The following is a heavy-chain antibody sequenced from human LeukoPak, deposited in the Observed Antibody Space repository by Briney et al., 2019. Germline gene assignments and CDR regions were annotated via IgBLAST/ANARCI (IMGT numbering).Heavy chain of an antibody. CDR3: ARLGSPPGSDYYHFDY. J-gene: IGHJ4*02. V-gene: IGHV3-30*14. Sequence: PGGSLRLSCAASGLTFSSYAMHWVRQAPGKGLEWVAVISYDGSIKYYADSVKGRFTISRDNSQSTLYLQMNSLRAEDTAVYYCARLGSPPGSDYYHFDYWGQGTLVTVSS. CDR1: GLTFSSYA. CDR2: ISYDGSIK. D-gene: IGHD3-22*01.